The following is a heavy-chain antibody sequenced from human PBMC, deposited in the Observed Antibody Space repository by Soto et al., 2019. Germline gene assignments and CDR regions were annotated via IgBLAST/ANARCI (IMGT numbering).Heavy chain of an antibody. J-gene: IGHJ5*02. CDR1: GFTVSSSA. V-gene: IGHV3-23*01. D-gene: IGHD3-3*01. CDR2: ITGDGKAT. CDR3: ARITRS. Sequence: SESGGGLVQPGGSLRLSCAASGFTVSSSAMTWVRQAPGKGLEWISSITGDGKATYYADSVKGRFTISKDISTNPLFLQMNSLRGEDTATYYCARITRSWGQGTLVTVSS.